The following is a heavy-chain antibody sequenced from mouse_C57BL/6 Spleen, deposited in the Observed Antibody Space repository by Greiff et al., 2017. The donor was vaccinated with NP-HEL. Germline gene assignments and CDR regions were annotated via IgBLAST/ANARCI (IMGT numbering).Heavy chain of an antibody. V-gene: IGHV1-52*01. J-gene: IGHJ1*03. D-gene: IGHD1-1*01. CDR2: IDPSDSET. CDR1: GYTFTSYW. Sequence: VQLQQPGAELVRPGSSVKLSCKASGYTFTSYWMHWVKQRPIQGLEWIGNIDPSDSETHYNQKFKDKATLTVDKSSSTAYMQLSSLTSEDSAVYYCASGTSVVATDWYFDVWGTGTTVTVSS. CDR3: ASGTSVVATDWYFDV.